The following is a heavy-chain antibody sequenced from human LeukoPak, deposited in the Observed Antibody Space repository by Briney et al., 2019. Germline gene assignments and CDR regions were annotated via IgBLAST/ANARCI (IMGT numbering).Heavy chain of an antibody. D-gene: IGHD3-10*01. CDR2: INPSNGDT. V-gene: IGHV1-46*01. CDR1: GYTFTNFY. CDR3: ARDQPTGYGSSAH. Sequence: GASVKVSCKASGYTFTNFYMHWVRQAPGQGLEWMGVINPSNGDTGYAQTFQGRVTMTRDTSTSTVFMELSSLTSEDTAVYYCARDQPTGYGSSAHWGQGTLVTVSS. J-gene: IGHJ4*02.